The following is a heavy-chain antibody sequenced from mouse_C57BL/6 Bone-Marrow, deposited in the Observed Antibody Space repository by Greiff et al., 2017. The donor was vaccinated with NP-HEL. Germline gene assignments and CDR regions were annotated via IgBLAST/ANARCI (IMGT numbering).Heavy chain of an antibody. CDR1: GFTFSNYW. V-gene: IGHV6-3*01. CDR2: IRLKSDNYAT. D-gene: IGHD2-1*01. J-gene: IGHJ4*01. Sequence: EVMLVESGGGLVQPGGSMKLSCVASGFTFSNYWMNWVRQSPEKGLEWVAQIRLKSDNYATHYAESVKGRFTISRDDSKSSVYLQMNNLRAEDTGIYYCTIYYGNRYYAMDYWGQGTSVTVSS. CDR3: TIYYGNRYYAMDY.